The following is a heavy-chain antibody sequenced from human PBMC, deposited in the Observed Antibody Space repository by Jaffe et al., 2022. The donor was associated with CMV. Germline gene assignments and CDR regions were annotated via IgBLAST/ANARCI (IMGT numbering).Heavy chain of an antibody. CDR2: ISAYNGNT. V-gene: IGHV1-18*01. CDR1: GYTFTSYG. D-gene: IGHD1-1*01. Sequence: QVQLVQSGAEVKKPGASVKVSCKASGYTFTSYGISWVRQAPGQGLEWMGWISAYNGNTNYAQKLQGRVTMTTDTSTSTAYMELRSLRSDDTAVYYCARAERSYPSYYYYGMDVWGQGTTVTVSS. J-gene: IGHJ6*02. CDR3: ARAERSYPSYYYYGMDV.